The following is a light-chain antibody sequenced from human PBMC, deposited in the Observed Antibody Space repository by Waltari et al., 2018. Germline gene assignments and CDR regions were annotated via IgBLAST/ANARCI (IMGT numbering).Light chain of an antibody. CDR1: QSISSY. Sequence: DIPMTQSPPSLSASVADGAAITCRASQSISSYLNWYQQKPGKAPTLLIYAASSLQSGVPSRFSFSGSGTYFTFTISSLRPEDLAIYYCQQSYSTLNLDHGTRLEI. CDR2: AAS. CDR3: QQSYSTLN. V-gene: IGKV1-39*01. J-gene: IGKJ5*01.